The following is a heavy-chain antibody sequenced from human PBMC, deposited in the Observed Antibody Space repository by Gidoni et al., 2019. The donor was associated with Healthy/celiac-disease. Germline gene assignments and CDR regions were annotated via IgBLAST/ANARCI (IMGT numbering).Heavy chain of an antibody. D-gene: IGHD3-22*01. CDR1: GGTFSSYA. CDR2: IIPIFGTA. Sequence: QVQLVQSGAEVKKPGSSVKVSCKASGGTFSSYAISWVRQAPGQGLEGMGGIIPIFGTANYAQKFQGRVTITADESTSTAYRELSSLRSEDTAVYYCARRYYDSSGYSPFDYWGQGTLVTVSS. CDR3: ARRYYDSSGYSPFDY. V-gene: IGHV1-69*01. J-gene: IGHJ4*02.